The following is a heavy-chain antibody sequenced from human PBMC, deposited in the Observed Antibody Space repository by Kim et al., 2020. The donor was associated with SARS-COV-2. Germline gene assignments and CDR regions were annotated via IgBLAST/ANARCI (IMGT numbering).Heavy chain of an antibody. V-gene: IGHV1-69*04. CDR2: IIPILGIT. CDR3: ARDDHYYYDSSGYPTPYYYYGIDV. D-gene: IGHD3-22*01. Sequence: SVKVSCKASGGTFSSYAISWVRQAPGQGLEWMGRIIPILGITNYAQKFQGRVTITADKSTSTAYMELSSLRSEDTAVYYCARDDHYYYDSSGYPTPYYYYGIDVSGQGTTVTVSS. CDR1: GGTFSSYA. J-gene: IGHJ6*02.